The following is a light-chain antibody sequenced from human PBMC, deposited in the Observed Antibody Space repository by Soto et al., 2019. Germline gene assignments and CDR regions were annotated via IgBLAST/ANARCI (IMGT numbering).Light chain of an antibody. CDR2: ENN. CDR1: SSKIGNNL. V-gene: IGLV1-51*02. J-gene: IGLJ1*01. Sequence: QSVLTQPPSVSAAPGQKVTISCSGSSSKIGNNLVCWYQQLPGTAPKLLIYENNKRPSGIPDRFSGSKSGTSATLGITGLQTGDEADYYCGTWDSSLSEDVFGTGTKVTVL. CDR3: GTWDSSLSEDV.